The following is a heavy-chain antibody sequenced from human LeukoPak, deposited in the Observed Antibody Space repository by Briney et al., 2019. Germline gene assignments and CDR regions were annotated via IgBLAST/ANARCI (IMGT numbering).Heavy chain of an antibody. Sequence: SETLSLTCTVSGGSISSYYWSWIRQPPGKGLEWIGYIYYSGSTNYNPSLKSRVTISVDTSKNQFSLKLSTVTAADTAVYYCARSRGNLYFQHWGQGTLVTVSS. D-gene: IGHD6-25*01. CDR3: ARSRGNLYFQH. J-gene: IGHJ1*01. CDR2: IYYSGST. V-gene: IGHV4-59*08. CDR1: GGSISSYY.